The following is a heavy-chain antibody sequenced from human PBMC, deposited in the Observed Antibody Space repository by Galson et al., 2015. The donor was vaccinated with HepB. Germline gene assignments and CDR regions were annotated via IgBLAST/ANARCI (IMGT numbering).Heavy chain of an antibody. CDR3: ARGTLKAAPFDY. CDR2: ISSSGSTI. D-gene: IGHD6-6*01. CDR1: GFTFSSYE. Sequence: SLRLSCAASGFTFSSYEMNWVRQAPGKGLEWVSYISSSGSTIYYADSVKGRFTTSRANAKNSLYLQMNSLRAEDTAVYYCARGTLKAAPFDYWGQGTLVTVSS. V-gene: IGHV3-48*03. J-gene: IGHJ4*02.